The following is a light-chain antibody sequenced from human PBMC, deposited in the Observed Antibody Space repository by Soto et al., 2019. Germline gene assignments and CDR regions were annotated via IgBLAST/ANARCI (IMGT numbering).Light chain of an antibody. V-gene: IGKV3-11*01. CDR1: QSVSSY. Sequence: EIVLPQSPATLSLSPGERATLSCRASQSVSSYLAWYQQKPGQAPRLLIYDASNRATGIPARFSGSGSGTDFTLAISSLEPEDFAVYYCQQRSNWPGFGGGTKVEIK. CDR2: DAS. J-gene: IGKJ4*02. CDR3: QQRSNWPG.